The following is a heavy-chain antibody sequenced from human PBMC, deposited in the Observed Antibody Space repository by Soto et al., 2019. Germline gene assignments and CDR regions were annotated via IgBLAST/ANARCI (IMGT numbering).Heavy chain of an antibody. V-gene: IGHV1-69*02. Sequence: QVQLVQSGAEVKKPGSSVKVSCKASGGTFSSYTISWVRQAPGQGLEWMGRIIPILGIANYAQKFQGRVTITADKSTSTDYMELSSLRSEDTAVYYCARVSGSYLGYWGQGTLVTVSS. J-gene: IGHJ4*02. CDR3: ARVSGSYLGY. D-gene: IGHD1-26*01. CDR2: IIPILGIA. CDR1: GGTFSSYT.